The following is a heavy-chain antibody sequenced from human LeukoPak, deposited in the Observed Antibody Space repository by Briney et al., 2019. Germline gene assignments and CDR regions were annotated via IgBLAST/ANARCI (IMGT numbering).Heavy chain of an antibody. CDR1: GYTFTGYY. V-gene: IGHV1-2*02. J-gene: IGHJ4*02. Sequence: GASVKVSCKASGYTFTGYYMHWVRQAPGQGLEWMGWINPNSGGTNYAQKFQGRVTMTRDTSISTAYMELSSLRSEDTAVYYCARDRYYYGSGRSVPDYWGQGTLVTVSS. CDR3: ARDRYYYGSGRSVPDY. CDR2: INPNSGGT. D-gene: IGHD3-10*01.